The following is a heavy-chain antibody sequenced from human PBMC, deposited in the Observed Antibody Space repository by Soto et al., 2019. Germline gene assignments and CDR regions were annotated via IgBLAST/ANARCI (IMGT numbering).Heavy chain of an antibody. CDR3: ARAKIVGATRPPLQGYDY. D-gene: IGHD1-26*01. V-gene: IGHV1-69*13. CDR1: GGTFSSYA. CDR2: IIPIFGTA. Sequence: GASVKVSCKASGGTFSSYAISWVRQAPGQGLEWMGGIIPIFGTANYAQKFQGRVTITADESTSTAYMELSSLRSEDTAVYYCARAKIVGATRPPLQGYDYWGQGTLVTVSS. J-gene: IGHJ4*02.